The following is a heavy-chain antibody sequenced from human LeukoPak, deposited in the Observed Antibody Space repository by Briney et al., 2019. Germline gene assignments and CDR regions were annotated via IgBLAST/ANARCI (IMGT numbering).Heavy chain of an antibody. J-gene: IGHJ4*02. V-gene: IGHV3-48*03. CDR1: GFTFSSYE. CDR2: ISSSGSTI. D-gene: IGHD1-26*01. CDR3: ARARRIVGVGYFDY. Sequence: GGSLRLSCAASGFTFSSYEMNWVRQAPGKGLEWVSYISSSGSTIYYADSVKGRFTISRDNAKNSLYLQMNSLRAEDTAVYYCARARRIVGVGYFDYWGQGTLVTVSS.